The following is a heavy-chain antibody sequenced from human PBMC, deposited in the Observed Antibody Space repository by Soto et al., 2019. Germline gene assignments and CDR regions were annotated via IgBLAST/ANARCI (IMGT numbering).Heavy chain of an antibody. D-gene: IGHD2-2*01. CDR1: GYTFTSYG. CDR3: ARDQYVPQALDY. V-gene: IGHV1-18*01. CDR2: ISAYNGNT. Sequence: AAVKVSCKASGYTFTSYGISWVRQAPGQGLEWMGWISAYNGNTNYAQKLQGRVTMTTDTSTSTAYMELRSLRSDDTAVYYCARDQYVPQALDYWGQGTLVTVSS. J-gene: IGHJ4*02.